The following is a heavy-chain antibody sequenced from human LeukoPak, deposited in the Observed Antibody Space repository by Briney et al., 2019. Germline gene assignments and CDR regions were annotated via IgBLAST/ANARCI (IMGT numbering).Heavy chain of an antibody. Sequence: VASVKVSCKASGYTFTSYGVSWVRQAPGQGLEWMGWISGSNGNTNNAQKVQGRVTMTTDTSTSTAYMELRSLRSDDTAVYYCARYPLSYSSNWHYYFDYWGQGTLVTVSS. CDR2: ISGSNGNT. V-gene: IGHV1-18*01. J-gene: IGHJ4*02. CDR1: GYTFTSYG. D-gene: IGHD6-13*01. CDR3: ARYPLSYSSNWHYYFDY.